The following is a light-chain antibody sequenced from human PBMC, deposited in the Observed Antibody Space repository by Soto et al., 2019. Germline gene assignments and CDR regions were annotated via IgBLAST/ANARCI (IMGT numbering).Light chain of an antibody. V-gene: IGKV1-5*01. CDR1: QSVGTW. CDR3: QLYNSNTWS. J-gene: IGKJ1*01. CDR2: GAS. Sequence: DIQITQPPSTLSASVGGRVTITCRASQSVGTWVSWYQQKKGKAPKLLIYGASNLESGVPSRFSGTGSGTEGTITITTLQPDDGATYFGQLYNSNTWSFGPGTKVDI.